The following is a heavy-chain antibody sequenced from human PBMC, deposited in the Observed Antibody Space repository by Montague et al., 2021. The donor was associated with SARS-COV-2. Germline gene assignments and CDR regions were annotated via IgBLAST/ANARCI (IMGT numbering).Heavy chain of an antibody. D-gene: IGHD3-10*01. V-gene: IGHV4-34*12. CDR3: ASGEFFFYGSGNYYRSASDD. CDR2: VIHSGTT. CDR1: GVSFSGYY. Sequence: SETLSLTCPVSGVSFSGYYWSWVRQSPGKGLEWIGEVIHSGTTNYNPSLKGRVTISIDSSNDRFSLRLTSRTAADTGVYYCASGEFFFYGSGNYYRSASDDWGQGTTVTVSS. J-gene: IGHJ6*02.